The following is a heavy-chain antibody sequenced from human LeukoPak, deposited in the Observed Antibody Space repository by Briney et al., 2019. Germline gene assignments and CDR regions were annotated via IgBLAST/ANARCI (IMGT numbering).Heavy chain of an antibody. CDR3: VRGWLAETTVVTPYNY. Sequence: GASVKVSCKASGYTFSGYAIDWVRQAPGQGLEWMGGIIPIFGTTNYAQKFQGRVTITAVESMRTAYMELSSLRSEDTGVYYCVRGWLAETTVVTPYNYWGQGTLVTVSS. J-gene: IGHJ4*02. CDR1: GYTFSGYA. D-gene: IGHD4-23*01. V-gene: IGHV1-69*13. CDR2: IIPIFGTT.